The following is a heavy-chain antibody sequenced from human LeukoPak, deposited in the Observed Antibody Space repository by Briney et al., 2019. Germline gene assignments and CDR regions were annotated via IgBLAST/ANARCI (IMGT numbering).Heavy chain of an antibody. CDR3: AKGVWATILTNDAFDI. CDR2: ISGSGGST. CDR1: GFTISSDA. D-gene: IGHD3-9*01. J-gene: IGHJ3*02. Sequence: GGSLRLSCAASGFTISSDAMSWVRQAPGKGLEWVSAISGSGGSTYYADSVKGRFTISRDNSKNTLYLQMNSLRAEDTAVYYCAKGVWATILTNDAFDIWGQGTMVTVSS. V-gene: IGHV3-23*01.